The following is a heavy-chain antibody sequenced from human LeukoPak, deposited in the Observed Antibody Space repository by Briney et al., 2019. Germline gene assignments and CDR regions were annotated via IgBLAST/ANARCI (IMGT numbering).Heavy chain of an antibody. V-gene: IGHV4-59*01. Sequence: PSETLSLTCTVSGGSISSYYWSWIRQPPGRGLEWIGYIYYSGSTNYNPSLKSRVTISVDTSKNQFSLKLSSVTAADTAVYYCARGRLRWHLGYYGMDVWGQGTTVTVSS. CDR3: ARGRLRWHLGYYGMDV. CDR1: GGSISSYY. J-gene: IGHJ6*02. D-gene: IGHD4-23*01. CDR2: IYYSGST.